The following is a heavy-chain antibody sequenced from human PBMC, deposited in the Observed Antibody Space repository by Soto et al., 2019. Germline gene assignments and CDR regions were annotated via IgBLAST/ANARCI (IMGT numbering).Heavy chain of an antibody. CDR3: ARDRSSSSHTNFDY. CDR2: ISAYNGNT. Sequence: ASVKVSCKASGYTFTSYGISWVRQAPGQGLEWMGWISAYNGNTNYAQKLQGRVTMTTGTSTSTAYMELRSLRSDDTAVYYCARDRSSSSHTNFDYWGQGTLVTVSS. J-gene: IGHJ4*02. V-gene: IGHV1-18*01. CDR1: GYTFTSYG. D-gene: IGHD6-13*01.